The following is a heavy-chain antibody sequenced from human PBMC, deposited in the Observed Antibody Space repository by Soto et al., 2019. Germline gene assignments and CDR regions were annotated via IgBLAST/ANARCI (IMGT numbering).Heavy chain of an antibody. CDR2: IIPIFGTA. CDR1: GGTFSSYA. V-gene: IGHV1-69*13. CDR3: ARDQGGSYYFDY. D-gene: IGHD1-26*01. J-gene: IGHJ4*02. Sequence: ASVKVSCKASGGTFSSYAISWVRQAPGQGLEWMGGIIPIFGTANYAQKFQGRVTITADESTSTAYMELSSLRSEDTAVYYCARDQGGSYYFDYWGQGTLVTVSS.